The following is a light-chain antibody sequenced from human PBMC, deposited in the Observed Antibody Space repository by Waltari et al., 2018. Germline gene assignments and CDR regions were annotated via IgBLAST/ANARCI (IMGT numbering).Light chain of an antibody. J-gene: IGKJ4*01. V-gene: IGKV1-12*01. CDR3: QQATSLPPT. CDR2: RTS. CDR1: RGVSGW. Sequence: IQMTQSPSSVSASVGDTFTINCRASRGVSGWLAWYQQKPGKAPNLLIYRTSDLHTGVPSRFSGSGSETEFTLTISGLQPEDFATYYCQQATSLPPTFGGGTKVEI.